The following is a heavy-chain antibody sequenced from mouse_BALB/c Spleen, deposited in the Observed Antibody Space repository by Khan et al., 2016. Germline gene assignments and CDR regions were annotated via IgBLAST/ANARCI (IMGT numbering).Heavy chain of an antibody. CDR1: GFNINDTY. V-gene: IGHV14-3*02. D-gene: IGHD2-2*01. J-gene: IGHJ4*01. CDR3: ARGGYGYDVRYAMDY. Sequence: VQLQQSGAELVKPGASVKLSCTASGFNINDTYLHWVKQRPEQGLAWIGRIYPANGHTKYDPKFQGTATITADTSSNPAYLQLRSLTLEDTAAYYCARGGYGYDVRYAMDYWSQGASVTVSS. CDR2: IYPANGHT.